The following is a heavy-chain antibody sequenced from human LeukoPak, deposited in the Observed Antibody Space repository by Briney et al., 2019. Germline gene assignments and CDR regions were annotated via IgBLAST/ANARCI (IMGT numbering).Heavy chain of an antibody. V-gene: IGHV4-34*01. CDR1: GGSFSGYY. CDR3: ARNERYNWNRYFQH. Sequence: SETLSLTCAVYGGSFSGYYWSWIRQPPGKGLEWIGEINHSGSTNYNPSLESRVTISVDTSKNQFSLKLSSVTAADTAVYYCARNERYNWNRYFQHWGQGTLVTVSS. J-gene: IGHJ1*01. D-gene: IGHD1-1*01. CDR2: INHSGST.